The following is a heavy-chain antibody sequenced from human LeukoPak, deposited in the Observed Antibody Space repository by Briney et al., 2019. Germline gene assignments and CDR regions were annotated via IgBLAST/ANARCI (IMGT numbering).Heavy chain of an antibody. CDR1: GFTFDDYT. Sequence: GGSLRLSCAPSGFTFDDYTMYWVRQAPGKGLEWVSGISWNSGTKDYADSVKGRFTISRDNVDNVVYLEMNSLGAEDTATYYCERVAVSGPTGWFDSWGQGTLVIVSS. J-gene: IGHJ5*01. CDR3: ERVAVSGPTGWFDS. D-gene: IGHD2-15*01. V-gene: IGHV3-9*01. CDR2: ISWNSGTK.